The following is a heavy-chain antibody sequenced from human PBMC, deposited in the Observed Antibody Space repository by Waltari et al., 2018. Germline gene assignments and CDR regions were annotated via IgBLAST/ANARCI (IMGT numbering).Heavy chain of an antibody. D-gene: IGHD6-13*01. J-gene: IGHJ4*02. Sequence: QVQLQQWGAGLLKPSETLSLTCAVYGGSFSGYYWSWIRQPPGKGLEWIGRTCYRGRTYYNPSLKSRVTISVDTSKHQFSLKLSSVTAADTAVYYCAGYSSSFYYFAYWGQGTLVTVSS. CDR3: AGYSSSFYYFAY. V-gene: IGHV4-34*01. CDR2: TCYRGRT. CDR1: GGSFSGYY.